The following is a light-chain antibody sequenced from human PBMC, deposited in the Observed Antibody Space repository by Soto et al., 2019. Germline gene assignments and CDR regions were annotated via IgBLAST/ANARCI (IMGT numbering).Light chain of an antibody. CDR3: QQRNSFPFT. CDR2: AAS. J-gene: IGKJ3*01. V-gene: IGKV1D-12*01. CDR1: QGISNW. Sequence: DIQMTQSPSSVSASVGDRVSITCRASQGISNWLAWYQQKPGRAPKLLIYAASSLQSGVSSRFSGSGSGTEFTLIISSLQPEDFATYYCQQRNSFPFTLVHGTKVDIK.